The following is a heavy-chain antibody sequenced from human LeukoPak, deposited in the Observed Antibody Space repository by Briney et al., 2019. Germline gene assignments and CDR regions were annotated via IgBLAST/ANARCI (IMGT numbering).Heavy chain of an antibody. J-gene: IGHJ4*02. V-gene: IGHV1-8*03. CDR1: GHTFTSYD. Sequence: ASVKVSCKASGHTFTSYDINWVRQATGQGLEWMGWMNPNSGNTGYAQKFQGRVTITRNTSISTAYMELSSLRSEDTAVYYCARGYQLLYDLGYWGQGTLVTVSS. CDR2: MNPNSGNT. D-gene: IGHD2-2*02. CDR3: ARGYQLLYDLGY.